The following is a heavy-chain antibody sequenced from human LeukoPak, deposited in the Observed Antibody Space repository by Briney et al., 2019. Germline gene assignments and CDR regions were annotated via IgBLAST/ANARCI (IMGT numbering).Heavy chain of an antibody. CDR3: AKDSMSSPYYYDY. Sequence: PGGSLRLSCAASGFTFSSYAMNWVRQAPGKGLEWVSAISGSGGTTYYADSVKGRFTISRDNSKNTLYLQMNSLRAEDTAVYYCAKDSMSSPYYYDYWGQGTLVTVSS. CDR2: ISGSGGTT. J-gene: IGHJ4*02. CDR1: GFTFSSYA. D-gene: IGHD3-3*02. V-gene: IGHV3-23*01.